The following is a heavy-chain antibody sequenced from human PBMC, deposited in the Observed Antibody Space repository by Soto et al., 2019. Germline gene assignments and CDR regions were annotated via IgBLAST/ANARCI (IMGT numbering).Heavy chain of an antibody. J-gene: IGHJ6*02. CDR3: ARVRRGIIMARNYYKGVDV. CDR2: INQSGDT. V-gene: IGHV4-34*01. CDR1: GGSFRGYW. Sequence: SETLSLTCAVYGGSFRGYWWSWIRQSPGKGLEWIGEINQSGDTNYNPSLKSRIIISVDTSKKQFSLNLRSVTAADTAVYYCARVRRGIIMARNYYKGVDVWGQGTTVTVSS. D-gene: IGHD3-10*01.